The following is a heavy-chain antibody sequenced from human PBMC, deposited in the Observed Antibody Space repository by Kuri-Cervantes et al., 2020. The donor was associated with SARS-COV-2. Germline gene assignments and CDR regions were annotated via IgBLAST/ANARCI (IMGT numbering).Heavy chain of an antibody. CDR2: ISSSSSYI. J-gene: IGHJ4*02. CDR3: AKAITYYYDSSGSSPFDY. Sequence: GESLKISCAASGFTFSSYSMNWVRQAPGKGLEWVSSISSSSSYIYYADSVKGRFTISRDNSKNTLYLQMNSLRAEDTAVYYCAKAITYYYDSSGSSPFDYWGQGTLVTVSS. D-gene: IGHD3-22*01. V-gene: IGHV3-21*04. CDR1: GFTFSSYS.